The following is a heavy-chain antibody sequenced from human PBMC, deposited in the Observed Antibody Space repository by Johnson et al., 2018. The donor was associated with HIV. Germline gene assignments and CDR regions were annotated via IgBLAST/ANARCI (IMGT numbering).Heavy chain of an antibody. J-gene: IGHJ3*02. CDR2: IKQDGSEK. CDR1: GFTFDDYG. CDR3: ARDPDGTTGTTYPDAAFDI. Sequence: VQLVESGGGVVRPGESLTLSCAASGFTFDDYGMTWVRQAPGKGLEWVANIKQDGSEKYYVDSVRGRFTISRDNAKNSLYLQMNSLRAEDTAVYYCARDPDGTTGTTYPDAAFDIWGQGTMVTVSS. D-gene: IGHD1-1*01. V-gene: IGHV3-7*01.